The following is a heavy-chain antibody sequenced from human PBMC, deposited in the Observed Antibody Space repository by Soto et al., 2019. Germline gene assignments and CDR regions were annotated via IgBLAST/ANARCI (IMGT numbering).Heavy chain of an antibody. CDR2: IHPSGGGT. Sequence: QVQLVQSGAEVKKPGASVKVSCKPSGYTFNTYYLHWVRQAPGQALEWMGVIHPSGGGTTYAQKSLGRVTVTWATSTSTVFMELRRLRSDDTAVYYCARGGRIAVVTASFDYWGQGTLVTVSS. CDR3: ARGGRIAVVTASFDY. V-gene: IGHV1-46*02. J-gene: IGHJ4*02. CDR1: GYTFNTYY. D-gene: IGHD2-21*02.